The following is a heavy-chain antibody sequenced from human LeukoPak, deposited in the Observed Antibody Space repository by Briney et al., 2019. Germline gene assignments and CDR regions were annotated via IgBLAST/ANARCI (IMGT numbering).Heavy chain of an antibody. D-gene: IGHD3-10*01. CDR1: GYTFTSYG. CDR2: ISAYNGNT. V-gene: IGHV1-18*01. J-gene: IGHJ4*02. Sequence: GASVKVSCKASGYTFTSYGISWVRQAPGQGLEWMGWISAYNGNTNYAQKLQGRVTMTTDTSTSTAYMELRSLRSDDTAVYYCARDGELWFGELSHYYFDYWGQGTLVTVSS. CDR3: ARDGELWFGELSHYYFDY.